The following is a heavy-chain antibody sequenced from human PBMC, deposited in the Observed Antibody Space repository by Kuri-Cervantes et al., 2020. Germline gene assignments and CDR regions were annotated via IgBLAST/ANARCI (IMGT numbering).Heavy chain of an antibody. D-gene: IGHD2-15*01. CDR2: IYYSGST. CDR3: ARDSRVGWFDP. V-gene: IGHV4-61*08. CDR1: GGSVSSGGYL. J-gene: IGHJ5*02. Sequence: SETLSLTCTVSGGSVSSGGYLWSWIRQPPGKGLEWIGYIYYSGSTNYNPSLKSRVTISVDTSKNQFSLKLSSVTAADTAVYYCARDSRVGWFDPWGQGTLVTVSS.